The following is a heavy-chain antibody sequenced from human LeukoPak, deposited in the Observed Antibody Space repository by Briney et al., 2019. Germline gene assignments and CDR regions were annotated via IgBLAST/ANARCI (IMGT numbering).Heavy chain of an antibody. V-gene: IGHV3-48*01. CDR2: ISSSSVSI. Sequence: GSLRLSCAASGFTFRTYSMNWVRQAPGKGLEWLSYISSSSVSIYYADSVKGRLTISRDNAKNSVYLHMNSLKAEDTAVYYCARGADRFDYWGQGTLVTVSS. CDR1: GFTFRTYS. CDR3: ARGADRFDY. D-gene: IGHD1-14*01. J-gene: IGHJ4*02.